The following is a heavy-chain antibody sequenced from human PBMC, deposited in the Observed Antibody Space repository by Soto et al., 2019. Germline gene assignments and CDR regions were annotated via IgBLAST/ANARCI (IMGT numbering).Heavy chain of an antibody. CDR1: GYTFTSYG. J-gene: IGHJ6*02. CDR2: ISAYNGNT. V-gene: IGHV1-18*04. Sequence: GASVKVSCKAPGYTFTSYGISWVRQAPGQGLEWMGWISAYNGNTNYAQKLQGRVTMTTDTSTSTAYMELRSLRSDDTTVYYCARVGSSSWYSYYYGMDVWGQGTTVTVSS. D-gene: IGHD6-13*01. CDR3: ARVGSSSWYSYYYGMDV.